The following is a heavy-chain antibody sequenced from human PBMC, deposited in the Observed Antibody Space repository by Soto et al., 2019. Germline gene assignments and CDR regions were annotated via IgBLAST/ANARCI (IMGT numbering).Heavy chain of an antibody. CDR2: ISLDGSEK. CDR3: EQYKQYYYGANSAYFQH. CDR1: GFIFSSYG. V-gene: IGHV3-30*18. D-gene: IGHD3-10*01. Sequence: QVQLVESGGGVVQPGRSLRLSCAASGFIFSSYGMHWVRQAPVKGLEWVAVISLDGSEKYYGDSVKGRFTISRDNSKNTLYVQMNSLRAEDTAVYYCEQYKQYYYGANSAYFQHWGQGTLVTVS. J-gene: IGHJ1*01.